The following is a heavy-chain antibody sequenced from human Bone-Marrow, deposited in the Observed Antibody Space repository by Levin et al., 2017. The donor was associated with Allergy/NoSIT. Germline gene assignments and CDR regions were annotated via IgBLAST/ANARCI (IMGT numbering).Heavy chain of an antibody. D-gene: IGHD1-26*01. J-gene: IGHJ4*02. CDR2: IYHDGDT. CDR1: GFTISNNY. V-gene: IGHV3-66*01. Sequence: PGGSLRLSCAASGFTISNNYMSWVRQAPGKGLEWVSAIYHDGDTYYADSVKDRFTISIDISKNTLSLQMNGLRAEDTAVYYCARDSLGARATIHWGQGTLVTVSS. CDR3: ARDSLGARATIH.